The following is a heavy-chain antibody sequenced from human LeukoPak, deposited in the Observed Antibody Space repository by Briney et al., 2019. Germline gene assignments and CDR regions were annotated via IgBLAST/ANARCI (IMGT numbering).Heavy chain of an antibody. CDR2: IYHSGNT. CDR3: ARRAYGTGFDF. J-gene: IGHJ4*02. Sequence: PSETLSLICAVSAGSITSSPYWWRWPRQPPEKGLEWVGTIYHSGNTFYHPSLASRVTISADTSKNQVSLRLTSVTAADTAVYYCARRAYGTGFDFWGQGTVVTVSS. CDR1: AGSITSSPYW. D-gene: IGHD1-1*01. V-gene: IGHV4-39*01.